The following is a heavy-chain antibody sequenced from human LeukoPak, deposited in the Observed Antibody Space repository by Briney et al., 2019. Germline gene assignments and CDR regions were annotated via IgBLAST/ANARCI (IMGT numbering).Heavy chain of an antibody. CDR2: ISYTGST. Sequence: SETLSLTCTVSSESISSTYWSWIRQSPGRRLEWIAYISYTGSTRYNPSLKSRVTMSIDTSENQISLRLTSVTAADTAVYYCARNIRVGGNYHFDYWDQGTPVTVSS. V-gene: IGHV4-59*08. CDR1: SESISSTY. D-gene: IGHD1-7*01. J-gene: IGHJ4*02. CDR3: ARNIRVGGNYHFDY.